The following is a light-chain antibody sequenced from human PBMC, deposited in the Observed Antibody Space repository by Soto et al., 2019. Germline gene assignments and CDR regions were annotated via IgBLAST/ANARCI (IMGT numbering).Light chain of an antibody. J-gene: IGKJ4*01. CDR2: GVS. V-gene: IGKV3-20*01. CDR3: QQYDKSPLT. CDR1: QSVSRY. Sequence: EVVLTQSPATQSVSPGERATLSCRASQSVSRYLAWYQQKPGQAPRLLIFGVSNRAAGIPDRFSGSGSGTDFTLTIYRLEPEDYAVYYCQQYDKSPLTFGGGTKVDIK.